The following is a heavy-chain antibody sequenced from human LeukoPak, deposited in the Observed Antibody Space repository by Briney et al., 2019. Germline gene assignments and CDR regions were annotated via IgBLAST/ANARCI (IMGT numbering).Heavy chain of an antibody. J-gene: IGHJ4*02. CDR1: GFTFSDYS. CDR3: ARSSIVVVSILDY. CDR2: ISSNGGST. V-gene: IGHV3-64*01. Sequence: GGSLRLSCAASGFTFSDYSMNWVRQAPGKGLEWVSAISSNGGSTSYANSVKGRFTISRDNSKNTLYLQMGSLRAEDMAVYYCARSSIVVVSILDYWGQGTLVTVSS. D-gene: IGHD2-2*01.